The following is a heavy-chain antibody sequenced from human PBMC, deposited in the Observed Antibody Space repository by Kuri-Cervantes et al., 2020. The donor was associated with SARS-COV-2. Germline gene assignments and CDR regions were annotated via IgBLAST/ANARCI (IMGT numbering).Heavy chain of an antibody. V-gene: IGHV4-34*01. J-gene: IGHJ6*03. CDR2: INDIGST. Sequence: SETLSLTCTVYVGPFSGYYWSWLRQPPGKGLEWIGEINDIGSTNYNPSLESRVTISVDTSKNQFSLNLSSVTAGDTALYYCARGPWRSEQVGPPYYYYLDVWGKGTTVTVSS. CDR3: ARGPWRSEQVGPPYYYYLDV. CDR1: VGPFSGYY. D-gene: IGHD3-16*01.